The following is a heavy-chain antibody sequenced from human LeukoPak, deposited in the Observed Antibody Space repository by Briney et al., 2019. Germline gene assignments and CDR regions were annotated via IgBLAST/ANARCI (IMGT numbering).Heavy chain of an antibody. V-gene: IGHV1-46*01. J-gene: IGHJ3*02. CDR1: GYTFTNYY. Sequence: ASVKVSCNASGYTFTNYYMHWVRQAPGQGLEWMGLINPGGGNTNYAQNFQGRVTMTRDTSTSTVYMELSSLRSEDTAIYYCARIRDGYNDAYDIWGQGTVVTVPS. CDR2: INPGGGNT. D-gene: IGHD5-24*01. CDR3: ARIRDGYNDAYDI.